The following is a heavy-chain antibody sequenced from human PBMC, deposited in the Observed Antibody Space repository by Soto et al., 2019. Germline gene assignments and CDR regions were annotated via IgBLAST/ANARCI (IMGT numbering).Heavy chain of an antibody. V-gene: IGHV3-74*01. J-gene: IGHJ4*02. D-gene: IGHD6-13*01. CDR1: GFTFSTYW. Sequence: EVQLVESGGGLVEPGGSLRLSCAASGFTFSTYWMHWVRQVPGKGLVWVSHMNPDGRDISYADSVKGRFTISRDNAKNTVYLQMNSLRAEDTGVYYGARDEEADPWYVLDHWGQGSLVTVSS. CDR2: MNPDGRDI. CDR3: ARDEEADPWYVLDH.